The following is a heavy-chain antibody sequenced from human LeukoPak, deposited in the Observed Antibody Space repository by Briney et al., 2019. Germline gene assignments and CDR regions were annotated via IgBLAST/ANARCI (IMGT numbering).Heavy chain of an antibody. V-gene: IGHV3-48*03. D-gene: IGHD5-12*01. J-gene: IGHJ6*03. CDR2: ISSSGSTI. CDR3: AKGGGYEAQYYYYYLDV. Sequence: GGSLRLSCAASGFTFSSYEMNWVRQAPGKGLEWVSYISSSGSTIYYADSVKGRFTISRDNSKNTLYLQMNSLRAEDTAVYYCAKGGGYEAQYYYYYLDVWGKGTTVTISS. CDR1: GFTFSSYE.